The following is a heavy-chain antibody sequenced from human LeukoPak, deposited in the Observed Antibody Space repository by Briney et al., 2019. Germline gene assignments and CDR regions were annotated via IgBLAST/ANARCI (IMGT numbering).Heavy chain of an antibody. CDR1: GFTFSSYA. V-gene: IGHV3-30-3*01. CDR3: ARAVVGATIGDY. CDR2: ISYDGSNK. J-gene: IGHJ4*02. Sequence: GGSLRLSCAASGFTFSSYAMHWVRQAPGKGLEWVAVISYDGSNKYYADSVKGRFTISRDNSKNTLYLQMNSLRAVDTAVYYCARAVVGATIGDYWGQGTLVTVSS. D-gene: IGHD1-26*01.